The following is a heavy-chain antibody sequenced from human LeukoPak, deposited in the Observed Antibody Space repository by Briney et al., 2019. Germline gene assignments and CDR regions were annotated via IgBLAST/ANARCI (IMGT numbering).Heavy chain of an antibody. CDR2: IYPGDSDT. CDR1: GYSFTSYW. J-gene: IGHJ4*02. CDR3: ARRSSTRWRYFDY. D-gene: IGHD6-13*01. Sequence: GESLKISCKGSGYSFTSYWIGWVRQMPGKGLEWMGIIYPGDSDTRYSPSFQGQVTISADKSTSTAYLQWSSLKASDTAMYYCARRSSTRWRYFDYWGQGTLVTVSS. V-gene: IGHV5-51*01.